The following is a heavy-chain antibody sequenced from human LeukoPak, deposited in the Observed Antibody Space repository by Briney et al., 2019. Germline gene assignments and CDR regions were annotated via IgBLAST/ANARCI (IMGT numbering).Heavy chain of an antibody. CDR3: ARAGTTETTGDWFDP. CDR1: GFTFSSYE. CDR2: ISGSGSTI. Sequence: GGSLRLSCAASGFTFSSYEMNWVRQAPGKGLDWVSYISGSGSTIYYADSVKGRFTISRDNAKNSLYLQKNSLRAEDTAVYYCARAGTTETTGDWFDPWGQGTLVTVSS. V-gene: IGHV3-48*03. J-gene: IGHJ5*02. D-gene: IGHD1-1*01.